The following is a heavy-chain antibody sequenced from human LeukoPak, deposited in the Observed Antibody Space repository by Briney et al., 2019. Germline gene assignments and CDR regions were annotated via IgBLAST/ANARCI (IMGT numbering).Heavy chain of an antibody. Sequence: SETLSLTCIVSDASSRSYYWSWIRQSPGKRLEWIGYIHYSGSTNYNPSLQSRVTISLDTSKNQFSLKLTSVTAADTAVYYCAPHYDFCSSRVDYFDYSGQGGLVTVSS. J-gene: IGHJ4*03. V-gene: IGHV4-59*01. D-gene: IGHD3-3*01. CDR2: IHYSGST. CDR1: DASSRSYY. CDR3: APHYDFCSSRVDYFDY.